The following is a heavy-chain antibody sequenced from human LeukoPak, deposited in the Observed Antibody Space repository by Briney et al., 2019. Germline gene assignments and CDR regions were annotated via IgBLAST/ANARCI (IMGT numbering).Heavy chain of an antibody. D-gene: IGHD3-10*01. CDR2: INPNSGGT. CDR1: GYTFTGYY. J-gene: IGHJ6*02. Sequence: ASVKVSCKASGYTFTGYYMHWVRQAPGQGLEWMGWINPNSGGTNYAQKFQGWVTMTRDTSISTAYMELSRLRSDDTAVYYCAVNPRGPDYGLGSSYYGMDVWGQGTTVTVSS. CDR3: AVNPRGPDYGLGSSYYGMDV. V-gene: IGHV1-2*04.